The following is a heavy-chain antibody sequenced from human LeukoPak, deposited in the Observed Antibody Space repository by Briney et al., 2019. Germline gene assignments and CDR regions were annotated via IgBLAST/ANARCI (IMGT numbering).Heavy chain of an antibody. CDR2: IYYRGST. CDR3: ARDFYGSGSYYSH. J-gene: IGHJ4*02. V-gene: IGHV4-59*12. D-gene: IGHD3-10*01. Sequence: SETLSLTCTVSGGSISNYYWTWMRQPPGKRVEWIGYIYYRGSTNYNPSLKSRVTISVDKSKNQFSLKLSSVTAADTAVYYCARDFYGSGSYYSHWGQGTLVTVSS. CDR1: GGSISNYY.